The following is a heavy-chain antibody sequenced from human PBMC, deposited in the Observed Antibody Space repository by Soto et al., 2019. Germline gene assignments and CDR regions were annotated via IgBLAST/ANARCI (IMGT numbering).Heavy chain of an antibody. CDR3: AKVLVGATSYYYYYGMDV. J-gene: IGHJ6*02. D-gene: IGHD1-26*01. Sequence: GGSLRLSCAASGFTFSSYGMHWVRRAPGKGLEWVAVISYDGSNKYYADSVKGRFTISRDNSKNTLYLQMNSLRAEDTAVYYCAKVLVGATSYYYYYGMDVWGQGTTVTVSS. CDR2: ISYDGSNK. CDR1: GFTFSSYG. V-gene: IGHV3-30*18.